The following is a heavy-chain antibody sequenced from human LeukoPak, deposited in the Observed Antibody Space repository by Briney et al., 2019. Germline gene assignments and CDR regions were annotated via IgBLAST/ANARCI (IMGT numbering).Heavy chain of an antibody. J-gene: IGHJ6*02. CDR1: GFTFNSYA. Sequence: SGGSLRLSCAASGFTFNSYAMTWVRQAPGKGLEWVSAISGSGGSTYYADSVKGRFTISRDNSKNTLYLQMNSLRAEDTAVYYCAKVRASKGYYYYGMDVWGQGTTVTVSS. CDR2: ISGSGGST. CDR3: AKVRASKGYYYYGMDV. V-gene: IGHV3-23*01.